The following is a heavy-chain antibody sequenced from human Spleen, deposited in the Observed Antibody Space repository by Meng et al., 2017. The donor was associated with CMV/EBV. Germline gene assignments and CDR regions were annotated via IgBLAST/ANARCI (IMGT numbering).Heavy chain of an antibody. Sequence: SETLSLTCTVSGGSISTYYWTWIRQPPGKGLEWIGYIYYSGSTKHNPSLKSRVTISVDTSKNQFSLKLRSVTAADTAVYYCARGAHFSGYWGQGTLVTVSS. CDR1: GGSISTYY. CDR3: ARGAHFSGY. V-gene: IGHV4-59*01. CDR2: IYYSGST. D-gene: IGHD3-3*02. J-gene: IGHJ4*02.